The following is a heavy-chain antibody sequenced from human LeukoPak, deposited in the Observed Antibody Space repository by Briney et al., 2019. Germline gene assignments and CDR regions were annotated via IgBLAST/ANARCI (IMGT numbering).Heavy chain of an antibody. CDR2: IYYSGST. J-gene: IGHJ2*01. V-gene: IGHV4-39*01. D-gene: IGHD6-13*01. Sequence: PSETLSLTCTVSGGSISSSSYYWGWIRQPPGKGLEWIGSIYYSGSTYYNPSLKSRVTISVDTSKNQFSLKLSSVTAADTAVYYCARVSLDPSAAGSYWYFDLWGRGTLDTVSS. CDR1: GGSISSSSYY. CDR3: ARVSLDPSAAGSYWYFDL.